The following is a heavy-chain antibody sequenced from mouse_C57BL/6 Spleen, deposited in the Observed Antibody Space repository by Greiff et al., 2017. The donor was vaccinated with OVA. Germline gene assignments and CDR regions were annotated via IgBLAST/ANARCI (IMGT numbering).Heavy chain of an antibody. Sequence: EVQLVESGGDLVKPGGSLKLSCAASGFTFSSYGMSWVRQTPDKRLEWVATISSGGSYTYYPDSVKGRFTISRDNAKNTLYLQMSSLKSEDTAMYYCARRDDGYIDYWGQGTTLTVSS. CDR1: GFTFSSYG. V-gene: IGHV5-6*01. CDR3: ARRDDGYIDY. CDR2: ISSGGSYT. J-gene: IGHJ2*01. D-gene: IGHD2-3*01.